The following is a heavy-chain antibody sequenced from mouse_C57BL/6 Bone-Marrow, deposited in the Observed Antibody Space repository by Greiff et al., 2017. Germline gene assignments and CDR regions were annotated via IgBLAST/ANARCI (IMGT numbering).Heavy chain of an antibody. CDR3: ARVPVTTGFDY. D-gene: IGHD2-12*01. CDR2: INYDGSST. CDR1: GFTFSDYY. J-gene: IGHJ2*01. Sequence: EVKLMESEGGLVQPGSSMKLSCTASGFTFSDYYMAWVRQVPEKGLEWVANINYDGSSTYYLDSLKSRFIISRDNAKNILYLQMSSLKSEDTATYYCARVPVTTGFDYWGQGTTLTVSS. V-gene: IGHV5-16*01.